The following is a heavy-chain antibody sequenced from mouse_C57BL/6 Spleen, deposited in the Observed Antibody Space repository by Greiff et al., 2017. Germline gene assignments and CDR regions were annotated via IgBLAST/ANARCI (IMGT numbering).Heavy chain of an antibody. D-gene: IGHD2-3*01. V-gene: IGHV5-4*01. Sequence: EVQRLESGGGLVKPGGSLKLSCAASGFTFSSYALSWVRQTPEKRLEWVATISDGGSYTYYPDNVKGRFTISRDNAKNNLYLQMSHLKSEDTAMYCCARDGYYEAMDYWGQGTSVTVSS. CDR2: ISDGGSYT. CDR1: GFTFSSYA. CDR3: ARDGYYEAMDY. J-gene: IGHJ4*01.